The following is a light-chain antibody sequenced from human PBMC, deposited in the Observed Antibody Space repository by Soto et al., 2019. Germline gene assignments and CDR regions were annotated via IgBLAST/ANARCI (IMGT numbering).Light chain of an antibody. J-gene: IGKJ4*01. Sequence: EIVLTQSPGTLSLSPGERATLSCRASQSISRNYLGWYQQNPGQAPRLLIYGASNRATGIPARFSGSGSGTDFTLTISRLEPEDFAVYYCQQFSSYPLTFGGGTKVDIK. CDR2: GAS. V-gene: IGKV3-20*01. CDR3: QQFSSYPLT. CDR1: QSISRNY.